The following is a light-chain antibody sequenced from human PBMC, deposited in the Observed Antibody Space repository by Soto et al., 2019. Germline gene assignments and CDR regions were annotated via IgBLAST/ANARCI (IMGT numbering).Light chain of an antibody. CDR2: DAS. CDR1: QSVSSY. Sequence: EIVLTQSPATLSLSPGERATLSCRASQSVSSYLAWYQQKPGQAPRLLIYDASNRATGIPTRFSGSGSGTHFTLTISSLEPEDFAFYYCQQRSNWPPEYTFGQGTRLEIK. CDR3: QQRSNWPPEYT. V-gene: IGKV3-11*01. J-gene: IGKJ2*01.